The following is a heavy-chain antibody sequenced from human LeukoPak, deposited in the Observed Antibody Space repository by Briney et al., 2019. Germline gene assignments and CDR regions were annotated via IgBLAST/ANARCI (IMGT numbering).Heavy chain of an antibody. CDR3: ARAPYDSSGYAGWFDP. Sequence: TTSETLSLTCTVSGGSISSSSYYWGWIRQPPGKELEWIGSIYYSGSTYYNPSLKSRVTISVDTSKNQFSLKLSSVTAADTAVYYCARAPYDSSGYAGWFDPWGQGTLVTVSS. D-gene: IGHD3-22*01. J-gene: IGHJ5*02. CDR2: IYYSGST. V-gene: IGHV4-39*07. CDR1: GGSISSSSYY.